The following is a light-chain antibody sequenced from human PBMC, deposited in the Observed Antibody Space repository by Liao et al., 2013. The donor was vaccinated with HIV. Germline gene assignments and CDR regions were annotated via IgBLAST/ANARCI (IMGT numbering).Light chain of an antibody. Sequence: SYELSQPPSVSVSPGQTANITCSGDKLGDKYACWFQQKPGQSPVLVIYQDSKRPSGISDRFSASKSGNTATLTISETQPLDEADYYCQTWDSSAYWVFGGGTKLTVL. CDR3: QTWDSSAYWV. CDR1: KLGDKY. V-gene: IGLV3-1*01. CDR2: QDS. J-gene: IGLJ3*02.